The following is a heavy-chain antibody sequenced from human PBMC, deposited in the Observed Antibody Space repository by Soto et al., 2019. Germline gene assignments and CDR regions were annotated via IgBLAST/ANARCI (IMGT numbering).Heavy chain of an antibody. J-gene: IGHJ5*02. CDR1: GGTFNTYA. D-gene: IGHD3-22*01. Sequence: ASVKVSCKASGGTFNTYAISWVRQAPGQGLEWVGGIIPISGTANYAQKLQGRVTITADKSTSTAYMELSSLRSEDTAVYYCARGLDYYDSSGYYLANWFDPWGQGTLVTVSS. CDR3: ARGLDYYDSSGYYLANWFDP. CDR2: IIPISGTA. V-gene: IGHV1-69*06.